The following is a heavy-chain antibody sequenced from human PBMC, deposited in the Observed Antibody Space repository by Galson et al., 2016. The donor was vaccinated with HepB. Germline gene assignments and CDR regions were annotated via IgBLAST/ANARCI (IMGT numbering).Heavy chain of an antibody. V-gene: IGHV3-15*07. CDR1: GFGFSHAW. CDR3: TVGATYDFWSGYYMLDP. Sequence: SLRLSCATSGFGFSHAWMHWVRQAPGKGLEWVGRIKSKNDGETTHYADPVKGRFAISRDDSKNTLYLQINSLKTEDTAVYYCTVGATYDFWSGYYMLDPWGQGTLVTVSS. CDR2: IKSKNDGETT. D-gene: IGHD3-3*01. J-gene: IGHJ5*02.